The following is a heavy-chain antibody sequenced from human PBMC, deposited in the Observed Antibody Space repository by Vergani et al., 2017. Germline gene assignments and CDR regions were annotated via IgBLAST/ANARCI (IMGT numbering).Heavy chain of an antibody. CDR3: ARDMRLLYNRFDP. Sequence: QVQLVESGGGVVQPGRSLRLSCAASGFTFNHYGMHWVRQAPGKRLEWVAVTWSDGNNKQYADSVKGRLTISRDNSKSTMYLRMNSLRDEDTGVYYCARDMRLLYNRFDPWGQGTLVTVSS. CDR1: GFTFNHYG. D-gene: IGHD1-14*01. CDR2: TWSDGNNK. V-gene: IGHV3-33*01. J-gene: IGHJ5*02.